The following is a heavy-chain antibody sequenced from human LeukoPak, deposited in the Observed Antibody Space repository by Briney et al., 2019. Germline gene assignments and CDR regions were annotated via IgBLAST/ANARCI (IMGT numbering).Heavy chain of an antibody. CDR2: TLYRSNWLN. Sequence: SQTLSLTCAISGDSISSNSAAWNWIRLSPSRGLEWLGRTLYRSNWLNDYAPSIKGRITINPDTSKNQFSLQLKSVTPGDTALYYCARGPDDLLHGRAFDFWGQGTMVTVSS. V-gene: IGHV6-1*01. J-gene: IGHJ3*01. CDR1: GDSISSNSAA. CDR3: ARGPDDLLHGRAFDF. D-gene: IGHD3-3*01.